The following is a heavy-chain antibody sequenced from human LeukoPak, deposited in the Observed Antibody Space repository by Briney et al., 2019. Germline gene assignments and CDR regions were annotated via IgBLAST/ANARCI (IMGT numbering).Heavy chain of an antibody. CDR3: ARVPARGQWDFQH. Sequence: GGSLRLSCAASGFTFSSFWMSWVRQVPGKGLEWVANINQDGSEKYYVDSVKGRFTISRDNAKNSLYLQMISLRAEDTAVYYCARVPARGQWDFQHWGQGTLVTVSS. V-gene: IGHV3-7*01. CDR1: GFTFSSFW. CDR2: INQDGSEK. D-gene: IGHD3-10*01. J-gene: IGHJ1*01.